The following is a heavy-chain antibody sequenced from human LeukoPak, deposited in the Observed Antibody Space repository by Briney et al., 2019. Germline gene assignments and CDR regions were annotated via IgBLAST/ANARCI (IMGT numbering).Heavy chain of an antibody. Sequence: GGSLRLSCAASGFTFSDYYMSWVRQAPGKGLEWVANIKQDGSEKYYVDSVKGRFTISRDNAKNSLYLQMNSLRAEDTAVYYCARAKDYYGSGSYYPGNWFDPWGQGTLVTVSS. J-gene: IGHJ5*02. CDR3: ARAKDYYGSGSYYPGNWFDP. V-gene: IGHV3-7*01. D-gene: IGHD3-10*01. CDR1: GFTFSDYY. CDR2: IKQDGSEK.